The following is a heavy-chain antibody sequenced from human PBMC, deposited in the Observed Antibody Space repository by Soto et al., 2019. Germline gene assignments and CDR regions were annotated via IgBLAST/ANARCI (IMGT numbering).Heavy chain of an antibody. J-gene: IGHJ5*02. Sequence: GGSLRLSCAASGFTFSSYAMSWVRQDPGKGLEWVSAISGSGGRTYYADSVKGRFTISRDNSKNTLYLQMNRLRAEDTAVYYCAKDREYYDSSGPNWFDPWGQGTLVTVSS. D-gene: IGHD3-22*01. V-gene: IGHV3-23*01. CDR3: AKDREYYDSSGPNWFDP. CDR2: ISGSGGRT. CDR1: GFTFSSYA.